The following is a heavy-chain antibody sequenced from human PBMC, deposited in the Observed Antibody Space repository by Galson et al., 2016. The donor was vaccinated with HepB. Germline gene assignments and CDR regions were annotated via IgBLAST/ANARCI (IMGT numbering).Heavy chain of an antibody. D-gene: IGHD3-16*01. CDR3: AGGTYHNWFDA. CDR2: IKQDGSQK. Sequence: SLRLSCAASGFTSSTYWVNWVRQAPGKGLEWVASIKQDGSQKFSVDSVKGRFTISRDDAKNSLYLQMNSLRADDTAVCYCAGGTYHNWFDAWGQGTLVTVSS. V-gene: IGHV3-7*03. J-gene: IGHJ5*02. CDR1: GFTSSTYW.